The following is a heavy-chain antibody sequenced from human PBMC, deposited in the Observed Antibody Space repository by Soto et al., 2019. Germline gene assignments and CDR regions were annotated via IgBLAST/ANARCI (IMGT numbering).Heavy chain of an antibody. CDR1: GYTFTSYY. Sequence: ASVKVSCKASGYTFTSYYMHWVRQAPGQGLEWMGIINPSGGSTSYAQKFQGRVTMTRDTSTSTVYMELSSLRSEDTAVYYCARADSSGSYYYYYGMDVWGQGTTVTVSS. J-gene: IGHJ6*02. CDR3: ARADSSGSYYYYYGMDV. D-gene: IGHD3-22*01. V-gene: IGHV1-46*01. CDR2: INPSGGST.